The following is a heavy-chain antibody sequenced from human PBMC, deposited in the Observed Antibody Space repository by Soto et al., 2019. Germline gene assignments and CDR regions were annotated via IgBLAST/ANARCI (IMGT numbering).Heavy chain of an antibody. CDR1: GGSFSGYY. D-gene: IGHD6-6*01. J-gene: IGHJ4*02. CDR3: ARGDQSIAARPSYFDY. Sequence: SETLSLTCAVYGGSFSGYYWSWIRRPPGKGLEWIGEINHSGSTNYNPSLKSRVTISVDTSKNQFSLKLSSVTAADTAVYYCARGDQSIAARPSYFDYWGQGTLVTVSS. V-gene: IGHV4-34*01. CDR2: INHSGST.